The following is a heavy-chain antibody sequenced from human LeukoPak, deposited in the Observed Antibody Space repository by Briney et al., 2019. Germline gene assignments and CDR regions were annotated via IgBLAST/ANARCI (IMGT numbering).Heavy chain of an antibody. V-gene: IGHV1-69*13. CDR3: ARVEVGGFYVNYFYYYGTNV. CDR2: IIPIFGTA. CDR1: GGTFSRSA. Sequence: GASVKVSCKASGGTFSRSAISWVRQAPGQGLEWMGGIIPIFGTATHAQKSQGRVTISADESTNIAYMELSSLRSEDTAVYYCARVEVGGFYVNYFYYYGTNVWGQGTTVTVSS. D-gene: IGHD5/OR15-5a*01. J-gene: IGHJ6*02.